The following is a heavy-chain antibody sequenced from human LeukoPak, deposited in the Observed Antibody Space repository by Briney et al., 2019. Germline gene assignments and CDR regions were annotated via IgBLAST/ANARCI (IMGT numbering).Heavy chain of an antibody. CDR2: ISSSSSYI. Sequence: GGSLRLSCAASGFTFSSYSMNWVRQAPGKGLEWVSSISSSSSYIYYADSVKGRFTISRDNSKNTLYLQMNSLRAEDTAVYYCANMGDYGEIDYWGQGTLVTVSS. J-gene: IGHJ4*02. CDR1: GFTFSSYS. CDR3: ANMGDYGEIDY. D-gene: IGHD4-17*01. V-gene: IGHV3-21*04.